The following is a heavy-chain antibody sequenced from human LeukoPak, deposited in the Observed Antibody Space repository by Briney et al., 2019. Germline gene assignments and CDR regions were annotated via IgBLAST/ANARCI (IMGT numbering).Heavy chain of an antibody. CDR2: IIPILGIA. D-gene: IGHD3-22*01. CDR3: ARAPYYYDSSGYYYDY. CDR1: GGTFSSYA. J-gene: IGHJ4*02. V-gene: IGHV1-69*04. Sequence: GASVKVSCKASGGTFSSYAISWVRQAPGQGLEWMGRIIPILGIANYAQKFQGRVTITADKSTSTAYMELSSLRSEETAVYYCARAPYYYDSSGYYYDYWGQGTLVTVSS.